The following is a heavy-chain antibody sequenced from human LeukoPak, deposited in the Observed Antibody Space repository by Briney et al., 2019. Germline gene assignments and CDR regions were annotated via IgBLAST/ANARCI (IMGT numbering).Heavy chain of an antibody. Sequence: PSETLSLTCTVSGGSISSYYWSWIRQPAGKGLEWIGRIYTSGSTNYNPSLKSRVTMSVDTSKNQFSLKLSAVTAADTAVDYCAREKAVLLWFGELSLDAFDIWGQGTMVTVSS. V-gene: IGHV4-4*07. D-gene: IGHD3-10*01. J-gene: IGHJ3*02. CDR2: IYTSGST. CDR3: AREKAVLLWFGELSLDAFDI. CDR1: GGSISSYY.